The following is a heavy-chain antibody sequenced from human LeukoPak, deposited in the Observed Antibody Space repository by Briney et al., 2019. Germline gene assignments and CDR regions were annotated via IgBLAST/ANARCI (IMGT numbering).Heavy chain of an antibody. Sequence: SETLSLTRTVSGGSISSSSYYWGWIRQPPGKGLEWIGSIYYSGSTYYNPSLKSRVTISVDTSKNQFSLKLSSVTAADTAVYYCARPVSAYCGGDCSDYWGQGTLVTVSP. V-gene: IGHV4-39*01. J-gene: IGHJ4*02. CDR3: ARPVSAYCGGDCSDY. CDR2: IYYSGST. CDR1: GGSISSSSYY. D-gene: IGHD2-21*01.